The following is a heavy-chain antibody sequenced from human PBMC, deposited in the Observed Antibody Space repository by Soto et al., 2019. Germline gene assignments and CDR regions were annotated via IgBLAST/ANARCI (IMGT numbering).Heavy chain of an antibody. V-gene: IGHV1-8*01. Sequence: ASVKVSCKASGCTFTSYDINWVRQATGQGLEWMGWMNPNSGNTGYAQKFQGRVTMTRNTSISTAYMELSSLRSEDTAVYYCARGRAGSSFLDVWGKGTTVTVSS. CDR1: GCTFTSYD. CDR3: ARGRAGSSFLDV. D-gene: IGHD6-6*01. CDR2: MNPNSGNT. J-gene: IGHJ6*04.